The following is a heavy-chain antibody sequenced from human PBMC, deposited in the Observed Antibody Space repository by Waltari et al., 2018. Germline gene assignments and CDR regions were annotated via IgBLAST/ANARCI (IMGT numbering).Heavy chain of an antibody. Sequence: QVQLQQWGAGLLKPSETLSLTCAVYGGSFSCYYWSWIRQPPGKGLEWIGEINHSGSTNYNPSLKSRVTISVDTSKNQFSLKLSSVTAADTAVYYCARVGIAARPSVIDYWGQGTLVTVSS. V-gene: IGHV4-34*01. D-gene: IGHD6-6*01. CDR3: ARVGIAARPSVIDY. J-gene: IGHJ4*02. CDR2: INHSGST. CDR1: GGSFSCYY.